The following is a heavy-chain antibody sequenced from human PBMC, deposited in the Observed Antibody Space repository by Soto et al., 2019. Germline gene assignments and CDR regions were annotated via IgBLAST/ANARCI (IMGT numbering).Heavy chain of an antibody. D-gene: IGHD3-22*01. CDR3: AKGGDSSGYQYYYYYGMDV. V-gene: IGHV3-23*01. CDR2: ISGSGGST. Sequence: GGSLRLSCAASGFTFSSYAMSWVRQAPGKGLEWVSAISGSGGSTYYADSVKGRFTISRDNSKNTLYLQMNSLRAEDTAVYYCAKGGDSSGYQYYYYYGMDVWGQGTTVTVSS. CDR1: GFTFSSYA. J-gene: IGHJ6*02.